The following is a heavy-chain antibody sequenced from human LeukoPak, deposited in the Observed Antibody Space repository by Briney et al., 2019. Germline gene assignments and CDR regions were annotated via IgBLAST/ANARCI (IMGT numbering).Heavy chain of an antibody. J-gene: IGHJ5*02. V-gene: IGHV4-59*01. D-gene: IGHD3-10*01. CDR1: GGSISSYY. CDR2: IYYSGST. Sequence: SETLSLTCTVSGGSISSYYWSWIRQPPGNGLEWIGYIYYSGSTNYNPSLKSRVTISVDTSKNQFSLKLSSVTAADTAVYYCARDAFTMVRGVIIANWFDPWGQGTLVTVSS. CDR3: ARDAFTMVRGVIIANWFDP.